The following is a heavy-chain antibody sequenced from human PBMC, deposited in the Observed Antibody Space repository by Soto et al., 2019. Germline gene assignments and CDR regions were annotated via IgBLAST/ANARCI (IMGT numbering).Heavy chain of an antibody. CDR1: GFTFSSYS. CDR2: ISSSSSYI. J-gene: IGHJ3*02. Sequence: GGSLSLSCAASGFTFSSYSMNWVRQAPGKGLEWVSSISSSSSYIYYADSVKGRFTISRDNAKNSLYLQMNSLRAEDTAVYYCARDQDRYNWNDHAFDIWGQGTMVTVSS. CDR3: ARDQDRYNWNDHAFDI. D-gene: IGHD1-20*01. V-gene: IGHV3-21*01.